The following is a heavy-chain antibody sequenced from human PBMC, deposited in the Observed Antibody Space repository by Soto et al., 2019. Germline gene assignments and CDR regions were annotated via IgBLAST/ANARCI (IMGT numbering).Heavy chain of an antibody. CDR3: ATSDYYIFSCYHQYYYFSY. V-gene: IGHV3-20*04. J-gene: IGHJ4*02. CDR1: GFTFDDYG. CDR2: INWNGGST. D-gene: IGHD3-9*01. Sequence: EVQLVESGGGVVRPGGSLRLSCAASGFTFDDYGMSWVRQAPGKGLEWVSGINWNGGSTGYADSVKGRFTISRDNAKNSLYLQIHSLRAEDTVLYYCATSDYYIFSCYHQYYYFSYCCQGPLVTVSS.